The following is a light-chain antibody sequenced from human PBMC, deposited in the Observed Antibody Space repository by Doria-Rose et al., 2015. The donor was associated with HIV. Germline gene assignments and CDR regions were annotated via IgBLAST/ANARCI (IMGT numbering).Light chain of an antibody. CDR1: QSFSSTY. Sequence: DIVLTQSPGTLSLSPGERATPSCRASQSFSSTYSAWYQQKPGQAPSLLIYDGSTRATGIPDRFSASGSGTDFTLTINRLEPEDFALYYCHQYGTSWTFGQGTKVEI. J-gene: IGKJ1*01. V-gene: IGKV3-20*01. CDR3: HQYGTSWT. CDR2: DGS.